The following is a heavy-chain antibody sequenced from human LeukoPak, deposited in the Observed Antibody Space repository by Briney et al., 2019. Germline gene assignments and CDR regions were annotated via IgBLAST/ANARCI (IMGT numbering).Heavy chain of an antibody. Sequence: PGGSLRLSCAASAFTFSSYGMHWVRQAPGKGLEWVAVISYDGSNKYYADSVKGRFTISRDNSKNTLYLQMNSLRAEDTAVYYCARGEGSSGYYFHYWGQGTLVTVSS. J-gene: IGHJ4*02. CDR1: AFTFSSYG. CDR3: ARGEGSSGYYFHY. CDR2: ISYDGSNK. D-gene: IGHD3-22*01. V-gene: IGHV3-30*19.